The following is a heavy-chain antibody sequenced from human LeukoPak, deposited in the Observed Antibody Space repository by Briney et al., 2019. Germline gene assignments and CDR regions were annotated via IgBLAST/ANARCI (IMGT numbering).Heavy chain of an antibody. Sequence: ASVKVSCKASGYTFTNYAMNWVRQAPGQGLEWMGGIIPIFGTANYAQKFQGRVTITADESTSTAYMELSSLRSEDTAVYYCARDANIRGVIGYWGQGTLVTVSS. CDR2: IIPIFGTA. CDR3: ARDANIRGVIGY. D-gene: IGHD3-10*01. J-gene: IGHJ4*02. V-gene: IGHV1-69*13. CDR1: GYTFTNYA.